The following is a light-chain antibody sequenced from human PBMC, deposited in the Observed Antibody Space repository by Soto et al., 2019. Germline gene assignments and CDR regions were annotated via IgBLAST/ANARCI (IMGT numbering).Light chain of an antibody. V-gene: IGKV3-11*01. CDR3: QQRSNWPFLT. J-gene: IGKJ4*01. CDR2: DAS. Sequence: EIVLTQSPATLSLSPGERATHSCRASQSVSSYLAWYQQKPGQAPRLLIYDASNRATGIPARFSGSGSGTDFTLTISSLEPEDFAVYYCQQRSNWPFLTFGGGTKVEIK. CDR1: QSVSSY.